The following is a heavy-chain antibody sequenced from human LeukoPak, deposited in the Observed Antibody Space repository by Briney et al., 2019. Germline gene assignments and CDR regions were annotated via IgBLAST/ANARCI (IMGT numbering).Heavy chain of an antibody. CDR2: IRSKANSYAT. Sequence: GGSLRLSCAASGFTFSGSAMHWVRQASGKGLGWVGRIRSKANSYATAYAASVKGRFTISGDDSKNTAYLQMNSLKTEDTAVYYCFRYNDYWGQGTLVTVSS. J-gene: IGHJ4*02. CDR1: GFTFSGSA. D-gene: IGHD1-1*01. CDR3: FRYNDY. V-gene: IGHV3-73*01.